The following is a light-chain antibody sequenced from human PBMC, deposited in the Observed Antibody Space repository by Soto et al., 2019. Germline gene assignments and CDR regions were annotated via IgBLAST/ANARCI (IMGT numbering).Light chain of an antibody. Sequence: ETVLTQSPATLSLSPGERATLSCRTSQNINNIYVAWYHQTPGQAPRLLIYGASNRATGIPDRFSGSGSGTDFTLTISGLEPEDFAVYYCQQYDNLQLTFGGGTKVEIK. J-gene: IGKJ4*01. CDR2: GAS. CDR3: QQYDNLQLT. V-gene: IGKV3-20*01. CDR1: QNINNIY.